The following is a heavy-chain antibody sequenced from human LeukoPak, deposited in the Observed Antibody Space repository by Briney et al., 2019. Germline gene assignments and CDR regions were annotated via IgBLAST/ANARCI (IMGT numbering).Heavy chain of an antibody. Sequence: GGSLRLSCAVSGFTFSSYAMSWVRQAPGKGLEWVPAISGSAGSTYYADSVKGRFTISRDNSKNTLFLQMNSLRAEDTAVYYCAKLVELHALDYWGQGTLVTVSS. J-gene: IGHJ4*02. CDR2: ISGSAGST. V-gene: IGHV3-23*01. CDR3: AKLVELHALDY. D-gene: IGHD1-26*01. CDR1: GFTFSSYA.